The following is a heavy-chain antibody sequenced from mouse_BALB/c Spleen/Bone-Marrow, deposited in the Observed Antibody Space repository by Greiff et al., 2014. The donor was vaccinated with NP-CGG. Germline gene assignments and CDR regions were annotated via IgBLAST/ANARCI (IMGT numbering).Heavy chain of an antibody. CDR2: IGIGGST. V-gene: IGHV2-9*02. CDR1: GFSLTSYG. D-gene: IGHD1-1*01. Sequence: VQLVESGPGLVAPSQSLSITCTVSGFSLTSYGVHWVRQPPGKGLEWLGVIGIGGSTNYNSALMSRLSISKDNSESQVFLKMNSLQTDDTAMYYCARASYYYGSRYDYWGQGTTLTVSS. CDR3: ARASYYYGSRYDY. J-gene: IGHJ2*01.